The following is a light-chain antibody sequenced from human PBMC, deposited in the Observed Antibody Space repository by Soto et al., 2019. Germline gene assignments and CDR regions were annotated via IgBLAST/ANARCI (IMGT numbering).Light chain of an antibody. CDR3: QQRSNWPMST. Sequence: DIVMTQSPDSLAVSLGERATINCKSSQSVLYSSNNKNYLAWYQQKPGQPPKLLIYWASTRESGVPDRFSGSGSGTDFTLTISSLEPEDFAVYYCQQRSNWPMSTFGQGTRLEIK. CDR2: WAS. J-gene: IGKJ5*01. CDR1: QSVLYSSNNKNY. V-gene: IGKV4-1*01.